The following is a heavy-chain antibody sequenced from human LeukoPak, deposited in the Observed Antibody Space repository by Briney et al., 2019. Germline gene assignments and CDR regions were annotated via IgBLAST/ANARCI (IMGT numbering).Heavy chain of an antibody. CDR3: GRPSGVGYRYGLNAGSI. CDR2: ITAGNGNT. D-gene: IGHD3-16*02. CDR1: VGNLGKNG. Sequence: TSVKVSCKAAVGNLGKNGSGWFQPPPRQGLEWMGWITAGNGNTNYAQKVQGRVTMTTDTFTSTAYMELRSLRSDDTAVYFRGRPSGVGYRYGLNAGSIWGQGTMVTVSS. J-gene: IGHJ3*02. V-gene: IGHV1-18*01.